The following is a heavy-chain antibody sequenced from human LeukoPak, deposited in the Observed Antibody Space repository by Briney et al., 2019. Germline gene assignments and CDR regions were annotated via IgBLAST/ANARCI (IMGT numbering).Heavy chain of an antibody. CDR2: IYTSGST. CDR3: ARHDMVRGVIAYDY. Sequence: PPETLSLTCTVSGGSISSYYWSWIRQPPGKGLEWIGYIYTSGSTNYNPSLKSRVTISVDTSKNQFSLKLSSVTAADTAVYYCARHDMVRGVIAYDYWGQGTLVTVSS. V-gene: IGHV4-4*09. D-gene: IGHD3-10*01. CDR1: GGSISSYY. J-gene: IGHJ4*02.